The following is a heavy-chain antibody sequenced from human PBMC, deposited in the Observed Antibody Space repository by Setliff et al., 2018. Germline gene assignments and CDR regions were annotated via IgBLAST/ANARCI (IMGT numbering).Heavy chain of an antibody. J-gene: IGHJ6*03. D-gene: IGHD6-19*01. CDR1: GGSFSGYY. V-gene: IGHV4-34*01. CDR2: INHRGST. CDR3: AREQWLDPPGYYYLDV. Sequence: PSETLSLTCAVYGGSFSGYYWSWIRQPPGKGLEWIGEINHRGSTNYNPSPKSRATISVDTSKNQFSLKLNSVTAADMAVYYCAREQWLDPPGYYYLDVWAKGTTVNVSS.